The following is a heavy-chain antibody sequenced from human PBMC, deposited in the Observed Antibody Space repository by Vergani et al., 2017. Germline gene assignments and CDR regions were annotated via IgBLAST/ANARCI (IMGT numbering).Heavy chain of an antibody. D-gene: IGHD2-2*01. CDR1: GFTFSSYE. V-gene: IGHV3-48*03. CDR2: ISSSGSTI. Sequence: VQLVESGGGVVQPGRSLRLSCAASGFTFSSYEMNWVRQAPGKGLEWVSYISSSGSTIYYADSVKGRFTISRDNAKNSLYLQMNSLRAEDTAVYYCARLIVPAATDKNRRNYYYGMDVWGQGTTVTVSS. J-gene: IGHJ6*02. CDR3: ARLIVPAATDKNRRNYYYGMDV.